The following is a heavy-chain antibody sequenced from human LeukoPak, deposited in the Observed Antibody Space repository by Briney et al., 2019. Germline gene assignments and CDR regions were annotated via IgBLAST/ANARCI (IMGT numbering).Heavy chain of an antibody. V-gene: IGHV4-59*01. J-gene: IGHJ4*02. CDR1: GGSISSYY. Sequence: PSETLSLTCTVSGGSISSYYWSWIQQPPGKGLEWIGYIYYSGSTNYNPSLKSRVTISVDTSKNQFSLKLSSVTAADTAVYYCAGSYYGVFDYWGQGTLVTVSS. CDR3: AGSYYGVFDY. CDR2: IYYSGST. D-gene: IGHD1-26*01.